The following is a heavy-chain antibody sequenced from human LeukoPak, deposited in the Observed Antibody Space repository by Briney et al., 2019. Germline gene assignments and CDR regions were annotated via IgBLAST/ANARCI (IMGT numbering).Heavy chain of an antibody. D-gene: IGHD3-22*01. CDR3: ARDPYYDSSGYYSNWFDP. V-gene: IGHV3-30-3*01. J-gene: IGHJ5*02. CDR2: ISYDGSNK. Sequence: GGSLRLSCAASGFTFSSYAMHWVRQAPGKGLEWAAVISYDGSNKYYADSVKGRFTISRDNSKNTLYLQMNSLRAEDTAVYYCARDPYYDSSGYYSNWFDPWGQGTLVTVSS. CDR1: GFTFSSYA.